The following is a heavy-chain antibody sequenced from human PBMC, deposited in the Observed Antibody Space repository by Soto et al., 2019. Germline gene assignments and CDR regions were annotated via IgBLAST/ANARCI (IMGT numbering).Heavy chain of an antibody. J-gene: IGHJ4*02. D-gene: IGHD6-13*01. Sequence: WGCLTLSCSVYGLTFSTYAMHWVRQAPGKGLEYVSSISSDGGTTYYADSVKGRFTISRDNSKSTLVLQMSSLRAEDTAVYYCVKDRWVDYWGQGTLVTVSS. V-gene: IGHV3-64D*06. CDR3: VKDRWVDY. CDR1: GLTFSTYA. CDR2: ISSDGGTT.